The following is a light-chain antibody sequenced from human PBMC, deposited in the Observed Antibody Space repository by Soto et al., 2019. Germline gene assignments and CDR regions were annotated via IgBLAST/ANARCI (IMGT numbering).Light chain of an antibody. CDR1: SRDVGGYNF. V-gene: IGLV2-14*03. CDR2: DVS. CDR3: TSYTTSDTVV. Sequence: QSALTQPASVSGSPGQSITISCTGTSRDVGGYNFVSWYQQHPGKAPKVMIYDVSNRPSGVSNRFSGSKSGNTASLTISGLQAEDEADYYCTSYTTSDTVVFGGGTKLTVL. J-gene: IGLJ2*01.